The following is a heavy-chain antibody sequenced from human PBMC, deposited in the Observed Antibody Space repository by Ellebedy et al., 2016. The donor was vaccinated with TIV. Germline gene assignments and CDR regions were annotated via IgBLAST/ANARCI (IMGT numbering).Heavy chain of an antibody. V-gene: IGHV3-66*01. J-gene: IGHJ5*02. D-gene: IGHD2-2*01. Sequence: LGGSLRLSCEASGFSVSTNYMTWVRQAPGKGLEWVSVIYSANNTHYAESVKGRFSISRDNFKNTIYLQVHGLRAEDTALYYCVRERMPMPTWGQGTLVTVSS. CDR1: GFSVSTNY. CDR3: VRERMPMPT. CDR2: IYSANNT.